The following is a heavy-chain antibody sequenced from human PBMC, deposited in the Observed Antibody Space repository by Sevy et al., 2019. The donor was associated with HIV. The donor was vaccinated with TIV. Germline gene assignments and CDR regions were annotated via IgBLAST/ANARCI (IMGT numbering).Heavy chain of an antibody. J-gene: IGHJ4*02. V-gene: IGHV3-21*06. Sequence: GGSLRLSCAASGFTFSSYSMNWVRQAPGKGLEWVSFISSSSSYIYYADSVKGRFTISRDNAKNSLYLQMKSLRAEDTAMYFCERDPSRLEMSYFDYWGQGTLVTVSS. CDR2: ISSSSSYI. CDR3: ERDPSRLEMSYFDY. CDR1: GFTFSSYS.